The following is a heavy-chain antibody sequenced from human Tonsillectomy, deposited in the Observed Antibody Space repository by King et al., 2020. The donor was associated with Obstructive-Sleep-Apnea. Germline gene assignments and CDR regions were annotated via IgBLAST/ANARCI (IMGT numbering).Heavy chain of an antibody. CDR2: ICSSSSNI. V-gene: IGHV3-48*04. CDR1: GLTFSCYS. CDR3: ARDSRYSVAY. J-gene: IGHJ4*02. D-gene: IGHD3-9*01. Sequence: VQLVESGGGLVQPGGSLRITCAASGLTFSCYSMNWVRQGPGKGLEWVSYICSSSSNIYYSDTVKGRLTISRENAKNSLSLQMNSLRAEDTAVYYCARDSRYSVAYCGQGTLVTVSS.